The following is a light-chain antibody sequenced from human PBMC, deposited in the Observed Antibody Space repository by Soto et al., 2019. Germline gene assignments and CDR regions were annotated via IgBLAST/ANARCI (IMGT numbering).Light chain of an antibody. J-gene: IGLJ1*01. V-gene: IGLV2-11*01. CDR1: SSDVGGYNY. CDR3: CSYAGSSTLYV. Sequence: LTQPRSVSGSPGQSATISCTGTSSDVGGYNYVSWYQQHPGKAPKLLIYDVSKRPSGVPDRFSGSKSGNTASLTISGLQADDEADYYCCSYAGSSTLYVFGTGTKVTVL. CDR2: DVS.